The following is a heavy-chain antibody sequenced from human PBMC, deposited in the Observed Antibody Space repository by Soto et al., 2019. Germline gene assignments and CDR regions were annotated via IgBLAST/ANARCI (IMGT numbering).Heavy chain of an antibody. D-gene: IGHD3-16*02. J-gene: IGHJ4*02. CDR2: IIPIFGTA. V-gene: IGHV1-69*13. Sequence: SVKVSCKASGGTFSSYAISWVRQAPGRGLEWMGGIIPIFGTANYAQKFQGRVTITADESTSTAYMELSSLRSEDTAVYYCASNYDYVWGSYRYDYWGQGTLVTVSS. CDR3: ASNYDYVWGSYRYDY. CDR1: GGTFSSYA.